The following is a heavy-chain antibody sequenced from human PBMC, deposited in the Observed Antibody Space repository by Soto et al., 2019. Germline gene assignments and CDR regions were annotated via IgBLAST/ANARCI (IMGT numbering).Heavy chain of an antibody. Sequence: ASVKVSCKASGYTFTSYYMHWVRQAPGQGLEWMGIINPSGGSTSYAQKFQGRVTMTRDTSTSTVYMELSSLRSEDTAVYYCATGADWELLRQTPFDYWGQGTLVTVSS. J-gene: IGHJ4*02. D-gene: IGHD1-26*01. CDR1: GYTFTSYY. CDR3: ATGADWELLRQTPFDY. CDR2: INPSGGST. V-gene: IGHV1-46*01.